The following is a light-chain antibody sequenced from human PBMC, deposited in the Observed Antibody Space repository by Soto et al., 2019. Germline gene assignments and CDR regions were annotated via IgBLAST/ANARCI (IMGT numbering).Light chain of an antibody. Sequence: EIVLTQSPGTLSLSPGERATLSCRASQSVSSTWLAWYQQKPGQAPRLLIYGASSRATGIPDRFSGSGSGTDFTLTISRLEPEDFAVYYCQHYDSSPLGYTFGPGTKVDIK. CDR2: GAS. V-gene: IGKV3-20*01. J-gene: IGKJ3*01. CDR1: QSVSSTW. CDR3: QHYDSSPLGYT.